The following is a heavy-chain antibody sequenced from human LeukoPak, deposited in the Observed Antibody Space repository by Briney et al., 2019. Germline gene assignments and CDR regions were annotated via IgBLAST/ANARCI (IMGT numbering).Heavy chain of an antibody. D-gene: IGHD1-26*01. Sequence: SETLSLTCTVSGGSISSYYWSWIRQPPGKGLEWIGSIYYSGSTSYNPSLKSRVTISVDTSKNQFSLKLSSVTAADTAVYYCARDSHIVGATQFDYWGQGTLVTVSS. CDR2: IYYSGST. CDR1: GGSISSYY. J-gene: IGHJ4*02. V-gene: IGHV4-59*12. CDR3: ARDSHIVGATQFDY.